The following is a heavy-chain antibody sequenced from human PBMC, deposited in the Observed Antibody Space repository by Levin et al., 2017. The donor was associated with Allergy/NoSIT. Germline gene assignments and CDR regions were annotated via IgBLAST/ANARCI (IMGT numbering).Heavy chain of an antibody. J-gene: IGHJ3*01. CDR2: ISYDAYSQ. Sequence: GGSLRLSCAVSGFTLTTSGMHWVRQAPGKGLEWVAVISYDAYSQFYADSVKGRFTISRDTSTNTLFLEMNSLRAEDTAVYYCAKDKLSSGALKAFDPWGQGTMVSVSS. D-gene: IGHD3-10*01. CDR1: GFTLTTSG. V-gene: IGHV3-30*18. CDR3: AKDKLSSGALKAFDP.